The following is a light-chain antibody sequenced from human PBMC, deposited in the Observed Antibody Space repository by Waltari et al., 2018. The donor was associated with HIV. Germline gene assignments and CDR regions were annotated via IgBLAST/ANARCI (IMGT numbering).Light chain of an antibody. CDR1: SSNIGAGYD. CDR3: QSYDNSLSGSGV. J-gene: IGLJ2*01. V-gene: IGLV1-40*01. CDR2: GNN. Sequence: QSVLTQPPSVSGAPGQRVTISCTGSSSNIGAGYDVNWYQQLPGTAPKLLIYGNNNRPSGVPDRFSGSKSGTSASLAITGLQAEDEADYYCQSYDNSLSGSGVFGGGTKLTVL.